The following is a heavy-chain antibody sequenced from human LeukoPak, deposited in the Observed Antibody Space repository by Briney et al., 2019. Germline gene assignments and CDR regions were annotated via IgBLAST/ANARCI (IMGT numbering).Heavy chain of an antibody. D-gene: IGHD2-2*01. CDR3: ARDRFCSTTSCYPGFFDY. CDR1: GFTFSSYA. Sequence: GGSLRLSCAASGFTFSSYAMSWVRQAPGKGLEWVAVIWYDGSNTYYADSVKGRFIISRDNSKNTLYVQMNSLRVEDTAVYCCARDRFCSTTSCYPGFFDYWGQGTLVTVSS. J-gene: IGHJ4*02. CDR2: IWYDGSNT. V-gene: IGHV3-33*08.